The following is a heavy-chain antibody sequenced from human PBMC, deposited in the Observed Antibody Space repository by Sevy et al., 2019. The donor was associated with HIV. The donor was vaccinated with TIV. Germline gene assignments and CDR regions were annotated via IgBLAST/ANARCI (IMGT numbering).Heavy chain of an antibody. D-gene: IGHD3-9*01. Sequence: GGSLRLSCATFGFNFRNSWMAWVRQTPGKGLEWVAVISYDGSNKYYADSVKGRFTISRDNSKNTLYLQMNSLRAEDTAVFYSARDVPSTYYDILTGYSNPLPRPHDYWGQGTLVTVSS. CDR3: ARDVPSTYYDILTGYSNPLPRPHDY. V-gene: IGHV3-30-3*01. CDR2: ISYDGSNK. J-gene: IGHJ4*02. CDR1: GFNFRNSW.